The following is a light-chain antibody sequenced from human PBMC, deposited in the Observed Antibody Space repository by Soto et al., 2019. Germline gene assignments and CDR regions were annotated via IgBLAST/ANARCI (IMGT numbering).Light chain of an antibody. V-gene: IGKV3-20*01. Sequence: ETVLTQSPGTLSLSPGERATLSCRASQSVSSSYLAWYQQKPGQAPRLLIYGASSRATGIPDRFSGSGSGTDFTLTISRLEPEDCAVYYCQQFSSYPLTFGGGTKVDIK. J-gene: IGKJ4*01. CDR2: GAS. CDR1: QSVSSSY. CDR3: QQFSSYPLT.